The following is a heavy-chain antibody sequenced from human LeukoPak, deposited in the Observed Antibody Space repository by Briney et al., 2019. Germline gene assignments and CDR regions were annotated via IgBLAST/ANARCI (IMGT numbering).Heavy chain of an antibody. CDR1: GFTFSSYW. J-gene: IGHJ5*01. CDR3: ARRVGFYGSGSLNYFDP. CDR2: VFRTGTT. V-gene: IGHV4-39*02. D-gene: IGHD3-10*01. Sequence: GSLRLSCAASGFTFSSYWMSWIRQPPGKGLEWIGSVFRTGTTYYSASLKSRVSISVDTSKNDFALKLASVTAADTAMYFCARRVGFYGSGSLNYFDPWGQGILVSVSS.